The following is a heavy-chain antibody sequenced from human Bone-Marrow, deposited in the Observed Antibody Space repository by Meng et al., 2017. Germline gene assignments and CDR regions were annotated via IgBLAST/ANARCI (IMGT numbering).Heavy chain of an antibody. CDR2: FDPEDGET. V-gene: IGHV1-24*01. J-gene: IGHJ4*02. D-gene: IGHD3-10*01. Sequence: ASVKVSCKVSGYTLTELSMHWVRQAPGKGLEWMGGFDPEDGETIYAQKFQGRVTMTEDTSTDTAYMELSSLRSDDTAVYYCARSILLWFGEPWSDYWGQGTLVTVSS. CDR1: GYTLTELS. CDR3: ARSILLWFGEPWSDY.